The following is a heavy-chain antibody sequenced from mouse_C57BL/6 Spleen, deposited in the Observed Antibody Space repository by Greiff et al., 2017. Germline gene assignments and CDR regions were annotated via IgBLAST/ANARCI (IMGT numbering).Heavy chain of an antibody. CDR2: IVPSDSYT. CDR1: GYTFTSYW. V-gene: IGHV1-50*01. J-gene: IGHJ4*01. Sequence: VQLQQSGAELVKPGASVKLSCKASGYTFTSYWMQWVKQRPGQGLEWIGEIVPSDSYTNYNHKFKGKATLTVDTSSSTAYMQLSSLTSEDSAVYYCARRVYYDYDGYAMDYWGQGTSVTVSS. CDR3: ARRVYYDYDGYAMDY. D-gene: IGHD2-4*01.